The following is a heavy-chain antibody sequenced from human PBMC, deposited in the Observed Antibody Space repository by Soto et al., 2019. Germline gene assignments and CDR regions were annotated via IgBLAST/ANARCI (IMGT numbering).Heavy chain of an antibody. Sequence: PSETLSLTCTVSGGSISSYYWSWIRQPPGKGLEWIGYIYYSGSTNYNPSLRSRVIMSVDTSKRQFSLQLKSVTAADTAIYYCARTVLGPDILADQFVDYYYYVDVWGQGTTVTVSS. CDR3: ARTVLGPDILADQFVDYYYYVDV. V-gene: IGHV4-59*08. CDR1: GGSISSYY. J-gene: IGHJ6*03. CDR2: IYYSGST. D-gene: IGHD3-9*01.